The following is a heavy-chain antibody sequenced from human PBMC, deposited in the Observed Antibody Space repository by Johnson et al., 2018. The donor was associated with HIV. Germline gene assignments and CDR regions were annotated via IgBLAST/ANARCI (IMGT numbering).Heavy chain of an antibody. Sequence: VQLVESGGGLVQPGGSLRLSCAASGFTFSSYDMHWVRQATGKGLEWVSAIGTAGDTYYPGSVKGRFTISRENAKNSLYLQMNSLRAEDTAVYYCAGEAYCSGGSCYDAFDIWCQGTMVTVSS. J-gene: IGHJ3*02. CDR3: AGEAYCSGGSCYDAFDI. CDR1: GFTFSSYD. D-gene: IGHD2-15*01. CDR2: IGTAGDT. V-gene: IGHV3-13*01.